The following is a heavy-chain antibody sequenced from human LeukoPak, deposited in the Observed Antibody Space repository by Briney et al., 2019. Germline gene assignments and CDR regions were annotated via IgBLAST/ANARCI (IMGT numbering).Heavy chain of an antibody. J-gene: IGHJ4*02. CDR2: IRYDGSNK. CDR1: VVSFRNYG. V-gene: IGHV3-30*02. D-gene: IGHD6-13*01. Sequence: GGSLRLSCSASVVSFRNYGMHWVRQAPGKGLEWVAFIRYDGSNKYYADSVKGRFTISRDNSKNTLNLQMNSLRTEDTAVYYCARDGPKLAAAGTDLGYWGQGTLVTVSS. CDR3: ARDGPKLAAAGTDLGY.